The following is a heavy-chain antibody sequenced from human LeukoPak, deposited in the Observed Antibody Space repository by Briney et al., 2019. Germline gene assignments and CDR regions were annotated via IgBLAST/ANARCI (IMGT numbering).Heavy chain of an antibody. CDR1: GFTFSSYS. D-gene: IGHD3-10*01. V-gene: IGHV3-21*01. Sequence: PGGSLRLSCAASGFTFSSYSMKWVRQAPGKGLEWVSSISSSSSYIYYADSVKGRFTISRDNAKNSLYLQMNSLRAEDTAVYYCARDPAALWYGSGAESHHAFDIWGQGTMVTVSS. CDR3: ARDPAALWYGSGAESHHAFDI. CDR2: ISSSSSYI. J-gene: IGHJ3*02.